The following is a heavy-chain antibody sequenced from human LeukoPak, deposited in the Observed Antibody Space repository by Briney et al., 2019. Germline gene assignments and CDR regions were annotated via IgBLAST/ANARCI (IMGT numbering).Heavy chain of an antibody. J-gene: IGHJ4*02. V-gene: IGHV3-7*01. CDR3: ARAIGKSEGY. CDR1: GFTFSSYW. Sequence: RGSLRLSCAASGFTFSSYWMTWVRQAPGKGLEWVANIKQDGSEKYYVDSVKGRFTISRDNAKSSLYLQMDSLRAEDTAVYYCARAIGKSEGYWGQGTLVTVSS. D-gene: IGHD4-23*01. CDR2: IKQDGSEK.